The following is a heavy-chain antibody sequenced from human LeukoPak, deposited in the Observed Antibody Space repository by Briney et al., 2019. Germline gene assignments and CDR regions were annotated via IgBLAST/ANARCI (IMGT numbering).Heavy chain of an antibody. V-gene: IGHV4-39*07. Sequence: SETLSLTCSVSGGSISSSTYYWGWIRQPPGKGLEWIGSIYYSGSTYYNPSLKSRVTISVDTSKNQFSLKLSSVTAADTAVYYCARVSLGYCSSTSCPNWFDPWGQGTLVTVSS. J-gene: IGHJ5*02. CDR2: IYYSGST. CDR3: ARVSLGYCSSTSCPNWFDP. CDR1: GGSISSSTYY. D-gene: IGHD2-2*01.